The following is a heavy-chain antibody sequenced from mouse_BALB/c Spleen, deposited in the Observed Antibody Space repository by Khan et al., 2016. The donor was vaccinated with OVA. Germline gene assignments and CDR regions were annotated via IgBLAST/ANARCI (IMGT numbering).Heavy chain of an antibody. CDR3: TRSNYFGYTLAY. Sequence: QVQLQQSGAELARPGASVKLSCKASGYTFTDYYTNWVKQRTGQGLEWIGEISPGSGDTYYNERFKGKATMTTDNSSSTAYRHRSSLTSVVSVVYFWTRSNYFGYTLAYWGQGTLVTVSA. CDR1: GYTFTDYY. D-gene: IGHD1-2*01. J-gene: IGHJ3*01. V-gene: IGHV1-77*01. CDR2: ISPGSGDT.